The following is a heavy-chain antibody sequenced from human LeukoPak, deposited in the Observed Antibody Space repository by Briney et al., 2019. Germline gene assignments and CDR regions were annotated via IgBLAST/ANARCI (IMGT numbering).Heavy chain of an antibody. J-gene: IGHJ4*02. CDR1: GGSFSGYY. CDR3: ARKYSGSYHY. CDR2: INHSGST. D-gene: IGHD1-26*01. V-gene: IGHV4-34*01. Sequence: SETLSLTCAVYGGSFSGYYWSWIRQPPGKGLEWIGEINHSGSTNYNPSLKSRVTISVDKSKNQFSLKLSSVTAADTAVYYCARKYSGSYHYWGQGTLVTVSS.